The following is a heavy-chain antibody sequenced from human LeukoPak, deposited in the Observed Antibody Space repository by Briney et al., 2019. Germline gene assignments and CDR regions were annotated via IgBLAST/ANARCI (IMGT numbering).Heavy chain of an antibody. Sequence: GESLKISCKASGYIFTHYWIGWVRQVAGKGLESMGLIYPADSDTTYSPSFQGQVTISADKSISTVYLQWSSLRASDTAMYYCARQSRDGSKTRGYYFDYWGQGTLVTVSS. D-gene: IGHD3-10*01. CDR3: ARQSRDGSKTRGYYFDY. J-gene: IGHJ4*02. CDR2: IYPADSDT. V-gene: IGHV5-51*01. CDR1: GYIFTHYW.